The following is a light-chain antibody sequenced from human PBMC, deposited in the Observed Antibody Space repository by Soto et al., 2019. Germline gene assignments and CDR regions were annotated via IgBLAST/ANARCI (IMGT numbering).Light chain of an antibody. CDR2: ATS. V-gene: IGKV3-15*01. CDR3: QQYNNWPT. CDR1: QSVNMT. Sequence: ETVLTQSPVTLSVSPGETATLFCCARQSVNMTLAWYQEKPGQAHRLLIYATSTRATGITARLSGSGSGTEFTLTNSSLQSEDSEIYYSQQYNNWPTFGQGTKVEIK. J-gene: IGKJ1*01.